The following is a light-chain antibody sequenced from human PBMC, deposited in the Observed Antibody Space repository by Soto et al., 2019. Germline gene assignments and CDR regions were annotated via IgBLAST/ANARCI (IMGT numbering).Light chain of an antibody. CDR2: GAS. Sequence: EIVLTQSTGTLSLPPGERATLSCRAIQSVSSSYLAWYQQKPGQAPRLLIYGASSRATGIPDRFSGSGSGTDFTLTISSLEPEDFAVYYCQQRSNWPPITFGQGTRLEIK. CDR1: QSVSSSY. CDR3: QQRSNWPPIT. J-gene: IGKJ5*01. V-gene: IGKV3D-20*02.